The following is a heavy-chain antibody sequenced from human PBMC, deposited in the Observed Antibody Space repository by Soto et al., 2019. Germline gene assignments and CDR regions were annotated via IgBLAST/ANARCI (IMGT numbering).Heavy chain of an antibody. V-gene: IGHV4-4*02. Sequence: SSETLSLTCAFSGFSIRSSNWWSWVRQPPGKGLEWIGEIYHSGSTNYNPSLKSRVTISIDKSKNQFSLKLSSVTAADTAVYYCARLADWFDPWGQGTLVTVSS. J-gene: IGHJ5*02. CDR3: ARLADWFDP. CDR2: IYHSGST. CDR1: GFSIRSSNW.